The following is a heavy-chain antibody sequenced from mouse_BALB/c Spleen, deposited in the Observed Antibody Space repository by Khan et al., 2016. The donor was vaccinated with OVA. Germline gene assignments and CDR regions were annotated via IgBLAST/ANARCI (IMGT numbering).Heavy chain of an antibody. CDR1: GYTFTSYY. CDR2: IYPGNVNN. D-gene: IGHD2-2*01. V-gene: IGHV1S56*01. CDR3: ARGGYGAFAD. Sequence: QVQLQQSGPELVKPGTSVRISCKASGYTFTSYYIHWVNQRPGQGLEWIGWIYPGNVNNNYNEKFKGKATLTADKSSSTAYMQLSSLTSEDSAVYFCARGGYGAFADWGQGTLVTVSA. J-gene: IGHJ3*01.